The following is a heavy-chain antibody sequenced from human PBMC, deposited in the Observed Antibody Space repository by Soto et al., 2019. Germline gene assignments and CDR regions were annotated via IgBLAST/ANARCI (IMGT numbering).Heavy chain of an antibody. CDR1: GGFISSGGYY. V-gene: IGHV4-31*03. CDR2: IYYTGST. D-gene: IGHD3-3*01. CDR3: ARVSVGGYYKHNWFDP. Sequence: SETLSLTCTVSGGFISSGGYYWSWIRQHPGQGLEWIGYIYYTGSTYYNPSLKSRVTISVDTSKNQFSLKLSSVTAADTAVYYCARVSVGGYYKHNWFDPWGQGTLVTVSS. J-gene: IGHJ5*02.